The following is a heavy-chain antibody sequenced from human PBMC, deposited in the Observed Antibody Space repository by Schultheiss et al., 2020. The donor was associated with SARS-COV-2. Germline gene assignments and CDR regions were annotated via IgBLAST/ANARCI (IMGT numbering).Heavy chain of an antibody. V-gene: IGHV3-33*08. CDR3: ARDYYYYGMDV. CDR1: GFTFSDHY. Sequence: GESLKISCAASGFTFSDHYMDWVRQAPGKGLEWVAVIWYDGSNKYYADSVKGRFTISRDNSKNTLYLQMNSLRAEDTAVYYCARDYYYYGMDVWGQGTTVTVSS. J-gene: IGHJ6*02. CDR2: IWYDGSNK.